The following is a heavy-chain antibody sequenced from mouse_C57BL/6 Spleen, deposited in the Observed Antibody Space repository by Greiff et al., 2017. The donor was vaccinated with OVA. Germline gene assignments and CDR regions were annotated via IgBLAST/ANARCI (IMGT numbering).Heavy chain of an antibody. CDR2: FYPGSGSI. V-gene: IGHV1-62-2*01. CDR3: ARHEDPGEDYDYDPFAY. J-gene: IGHJ3*01. CDR1: GYTFTEYT. D-gene: IGHD2-4*01. Sequence: VKLMESGAELVKPGASVKLSCKASGYTFTEYTIHWVKQRSGQGLEWIGWFYPGSGSIKYNEKFKDKATLTADKSSSTVYMELSRLTSEDSAVYFCARHEDPGEDYDYDPFAYWGQGTLVTVSA.